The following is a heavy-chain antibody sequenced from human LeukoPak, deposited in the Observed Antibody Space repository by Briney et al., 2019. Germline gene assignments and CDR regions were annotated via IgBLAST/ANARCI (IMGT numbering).Heavy chain of an antibody. V-gene: IGHV1-2*02. Sequence: GASVKVSCKASGYTFTGYYMHWVRQAPGQGLEWMGWINPNSGGTNYAQKLQGRVTMTTDTSTSTAYMELRSLRSDDTAVYYCARSRRITMIVVESRAFDIWGQGTMVTVSS. CDR3: ARSRRITMIVVESRAFDI. CDR2: INPNSGGT. CDR1: GYTFTGYY. D-gene: IGHD3-22*01. J-gene: IGHJ3*02.